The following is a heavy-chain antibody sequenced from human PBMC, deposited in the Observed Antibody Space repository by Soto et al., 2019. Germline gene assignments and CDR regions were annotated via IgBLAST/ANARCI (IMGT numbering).Heavy chain of an antibody. V-gene: IGHV4-34*01. CDR1: GGSFSGYY. J-gene: IGHJ4*02. CDR2: INHSGST. Sequence: QVQLQQWGAGLLKPSETLSLTCAVYGGSFSGYYWSWIRQPPGKGLEWIGEINHSGSTNYNPSLKSRVTISVDTSKNQFSLKLSSVTAADTAVYYCARGRSIPVAGTFDYWGQGTLVTVSS. D-gene: IGHD6-19*01. CDR3: ARGRSIPVAGTFDY.